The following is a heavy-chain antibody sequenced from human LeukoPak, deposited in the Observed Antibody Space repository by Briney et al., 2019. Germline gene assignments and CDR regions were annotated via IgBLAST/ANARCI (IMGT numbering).Heavy chain of an antibody. D-gene: IGHD4-23*01. CDR1: GFTFSSYA. Sequence: GGSLRLSCAASGFTFSSYAMHWVRQAPGKGGEYVSAISSNGGSTYYANSVKGRFTISRDNSKNTLYLQMGSLRAEDMAVYYCARDHGGNSFDYWGQGTLVTVSS. V-gene: IGHV3-64*01. CDR2: ISSNGGST. CDR3: ARDHGGNSFDY. J-gene: IGHJ4*02.